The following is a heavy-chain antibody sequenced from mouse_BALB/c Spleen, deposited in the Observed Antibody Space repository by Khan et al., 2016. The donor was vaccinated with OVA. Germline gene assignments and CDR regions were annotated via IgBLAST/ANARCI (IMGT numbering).Heavy chain of an antibody. D-gene: IGHD1-1*01. CDR3: ARGEYYGSSSWVGY. J-gene: IGHJ3*01. V-gene: IGHV1-9*01. Sequence: QVRLQQSGAELMKPGASVKMSCKATGYTFSSYWIGWVKQRPGHGLEWIAEILPGSGSTNYNEKFKGKATFTADTSSSTAYMQLSSLPSEDSAVYYCARGEYYGSSSWVGYWGQGTLVTVSA. CDR2: ILPGSGST. CDR1: GYTFSSYW.